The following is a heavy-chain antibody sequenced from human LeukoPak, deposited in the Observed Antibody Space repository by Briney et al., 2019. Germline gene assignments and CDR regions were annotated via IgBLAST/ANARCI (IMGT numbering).Heavy chain of an antibody. V-gene: IGHV4-4*07. D-gene: IGHD1-26*01. CDR2: IYTSGST. CDR3: AKGPLRVGGATLGDY. CDR1: GGSISSYY. J-gene: IGHJ4*02. Sequence: SETLSLTCTVSGGSISSYYWSWIRQPAGKGLEWIGRIYTSGSTNYNPSLKSRVTMSVDTSKNQFSLKLSSVTAADTAVYYCAKGPLRVGGATLGDYWGQGTLVTVSS.